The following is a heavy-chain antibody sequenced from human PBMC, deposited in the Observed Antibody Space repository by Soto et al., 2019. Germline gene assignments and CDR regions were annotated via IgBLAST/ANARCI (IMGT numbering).Heavy chain of an antibody. J-gene: IGHJ5*02. CDR3: ARGGQQQLANWFDP. D-gene: IGHD6-13*01. V-gene: IGHV4-34*01. Sequence: QVQLQQWGAGLLKPSETLSLTCAVYGGSFSGYYWSWIRQPPGKGLEWIGEINHSGSTNYNPSLKSRGTISVDTSKNQFSLKLSSVTAADTAVYYCARGGQQQLANWFDPWGQGTLVTVSS. CDR2: INHSGST. CDR1: GGSFSGYY.